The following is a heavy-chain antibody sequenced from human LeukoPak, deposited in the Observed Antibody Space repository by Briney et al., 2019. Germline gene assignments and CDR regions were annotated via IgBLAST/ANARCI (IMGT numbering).Heavy chain of an antibody. CDR3: ARRRQLGKNWFDP. CDR2: MNPNSGNT. D-gene: IGHD6-6*01. J-gene: IGHJ5*02. Sequence: ASVKISCKASGYTFTSYDINWVRQATGQGLEWMGWMNPNSGNTGYAQKFQGRVTMTRNTSISTAYMELSCLRSEDTAVYYCARRRQLGKNWFDPWGQGTLVTVSS. CDR1: GYTFTSYD. V-gene: IGHV1-8*01.